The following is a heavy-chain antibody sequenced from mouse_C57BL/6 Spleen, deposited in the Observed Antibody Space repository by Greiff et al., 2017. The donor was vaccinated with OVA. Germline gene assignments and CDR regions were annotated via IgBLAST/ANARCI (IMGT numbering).Heavy chain of an antibody. V-gene: IGHV1-54*01. Sequence: QVQLQQSGAELVRPGTSVKVSCKASGYAFTNYLIAWVKQRPGQGLEWIGVINPGSGGTNYNEKFKGKATLTADKSSSTAYMQLSSLTSEDSAVYFCARSGRGSRNFDVWGTGTTVTVSS. CDR3: ARSGRGSRNFDV. CDR2: INPGSGGT. D-gene: IGHD4-1*01. CDR1: GYAFTNYL. J-gene: IGHJ1*03.